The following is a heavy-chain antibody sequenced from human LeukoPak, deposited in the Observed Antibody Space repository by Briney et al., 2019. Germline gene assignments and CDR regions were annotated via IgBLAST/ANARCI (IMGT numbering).Heavy chain of an antibody. CDR3: ARGYYDILTGYSDLDY. D-gene: IGHD3-9*01. V-gene: IGHV4-59*04. CDR2: IYHSGST. CDR1: GGSISSYY. Sequence: PSETLSLTCTVSGGSISSYYWGWIRQPPGKGLEWIGDIYHSGSTYYNPSLKSRVTISVDTSKNQFSLKLSSVTAADTAVYYCARGYYDILTGYSDLDYWGQGTLVTVSS. J-gene: IGHJ4*02.